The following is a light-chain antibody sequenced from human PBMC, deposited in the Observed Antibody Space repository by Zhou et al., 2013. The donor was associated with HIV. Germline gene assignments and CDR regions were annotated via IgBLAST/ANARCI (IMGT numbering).Light chain of an antibody. V-gene: IGKV3D-20*02. CDR3: QHRSSWPLT. J-gene: IGKJ4*01. CDR2: GAS. CDR1: QSVSANY. Sequence: EIVLTQSPGTLSLSPGEGATLSCRASQSVSANYLAWYQQKPGQAPRLLVYGASSRATGIPARFSGSGSGTDFTLTTSSLEPEDFAVYYCQHRSSWPLTFGGGTKVEIK.